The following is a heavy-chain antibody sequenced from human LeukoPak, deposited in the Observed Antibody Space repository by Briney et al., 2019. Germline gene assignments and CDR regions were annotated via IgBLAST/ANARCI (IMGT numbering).Heavy chain of an antibody. V-gene: IGHV1-69*04. CDR2: IIPILGIA. Sequence: GASVKVSCKASGGTFSSYAISWVRQAPGQGLEWMGRIIPILGIANYAQKFQGRVTITADKSTSTAYMELSSLRSEDTAVYYCARDYISYSSGWYFDYWGQRTLVTVSS. CDR3: ARDYISYSSGWYFDY. D-gene: IGHD6-19*01. CDR1: GGTFSSYA. J-gene: IGHJ4*02.